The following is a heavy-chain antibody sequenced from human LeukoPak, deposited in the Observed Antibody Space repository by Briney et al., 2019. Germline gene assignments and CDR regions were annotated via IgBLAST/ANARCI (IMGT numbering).Heavy chain of an antibody. J-gene: IGHJ6*03. CDR1: GGFISSSHYY. V-gene: IGHV4-39*01. D-gene: IGHD3-10*01. Sequence: SETLSLTCTVSGGFISSSHYYWGWIRQPPGKGLEWIGTFYYSGTTYYNPSLESRVTISEDTSKNQFSLTLRSMTAADTAVYYCARQISDYYYYYIDVWGKGTTVTVSS. CDR3: ARQISDYYYYYIDV. CDR2: FYYSGTT.